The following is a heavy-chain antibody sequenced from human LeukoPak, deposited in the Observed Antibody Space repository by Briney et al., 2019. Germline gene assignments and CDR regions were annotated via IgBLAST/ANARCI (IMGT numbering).Heavy chain of an antibody. Sequence: PGGSLRLSCAASGFTFSSYAMSWVRQAPGKGLEWVPAISGSGGSTYYADSVKGRFTISRDNSKNTLYLQMNSLRAGDTAVYYCANDWDRYFDSDYYFDYWGQGTLVTVSS. CDR2: ISGSGGST. J-gene: IGHJ4*02. D-gene: IGHD3-9*01. V-gene: IGHV3-23*01. CDR3: ANDWDRYFDSDYYFDY. CDR1: GFTFSSYA.